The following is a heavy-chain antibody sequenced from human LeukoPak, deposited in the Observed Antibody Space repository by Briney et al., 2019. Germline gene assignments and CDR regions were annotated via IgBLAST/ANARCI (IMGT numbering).Heavy chain of an antibody. J-gene: IGHJ4*02. CDR3: ARDPIYFLYYFDY. V-gene: IGHV3-48*01. CDR2: ISSTGNPR. D-gene: IGHD2-2*02. Sequence: GGSLRLSCTASGLSFSDYSMNWVRQAPGKGLEWVSYISSTGNPRHYADSVKGRFTISRDNAKNSLYLQMNSLRAEDTAVYYCARDPIYFLYYFDYWGQGTLVTVSS. CDR1: GLSFSDYS.